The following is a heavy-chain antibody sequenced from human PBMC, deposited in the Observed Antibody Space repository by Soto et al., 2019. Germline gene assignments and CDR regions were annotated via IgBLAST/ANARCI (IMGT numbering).Heavy chain of an antibody. CDR1: GFTFSNAL. Sequence: PGGSLRLSCAASGFTFSNALMSWVRQAPGKGLEWVGRIKSKTDGGTTDYAAPVKGRFTISRDDSKNTLYLQMNSLKTEDTAVYYCTTDRFGYSNYYYYYMDVWGKGTTVTVSS. CDR2: IKSKTDGGTT. J-gene: IGHJ6*03. D-gene: IGHD4-4*01. CDR3: TTDRFGYSNYYYYYMDV. V-gene: IGHV3-15*01.